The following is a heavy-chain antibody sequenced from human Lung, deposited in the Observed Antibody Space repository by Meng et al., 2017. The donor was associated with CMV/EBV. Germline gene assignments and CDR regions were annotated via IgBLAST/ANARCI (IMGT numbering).Heavy chain of an antibody. Sequence: GESLKISCAASGFTFSSYAMSWVRQAPGKGLEWVSAISGSGGSTYYADSVKGRFTISRDNSKNTLYLQMNSLRAEDTAVYYCAKDRPMYYDFWSGLDYWGQGKXVNGAS. CDR3: AKDRPMYYDFWSGLDY. D-gene: IGHD3-3*01. CDR1: GFTFSSYA. CDR2: ISGSGGST. V-gene: IGHV3-23*01. J-gene: IGHJ4*02.